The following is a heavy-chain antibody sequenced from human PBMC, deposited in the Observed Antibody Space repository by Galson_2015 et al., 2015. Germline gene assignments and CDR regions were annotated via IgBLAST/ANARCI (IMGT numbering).Heavy chain of an antibody. CDR1: GGSISSRNW. CDR2: IYHSGST. V-gene: IGHV4-4*02. D-gene: IGHD2-15*01. J-gene: IGHJ4*02. Sequence: ETLSLSCAVPGGSISSRNWWGWVRQPPGQGLEWIGEIYHSGSTNYNPSLKSRVTISVDKSKNQFSLKLSSVTAADTAVYYCARIQDGVAAPPFDYWGQGTLVTVSS. CDR3: ARIQDGVAAPPFDY.